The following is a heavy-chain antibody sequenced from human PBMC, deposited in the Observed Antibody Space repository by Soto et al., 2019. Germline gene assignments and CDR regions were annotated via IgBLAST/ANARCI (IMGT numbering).Heavy chain of an antibody. CDR1: GGSFSDFA. Sequence: QVPLVQSGAEVKKPGSSVRIYCKVSGGSFSDFAINWVRQAPGQGLEWMGGIIPIFGTATYAQKFQGRILMNAAESIDTVYMELTSLRSEDTAVYYRAKYHDTTLNDRGQGTLVPVSS. CDR3: AKYHDTTLND. D-gene: IGHD2-15*01. V-gene: IGHV1-69*01. J-gene: IGHJ4*02. CDR2: IIPIFGTA.